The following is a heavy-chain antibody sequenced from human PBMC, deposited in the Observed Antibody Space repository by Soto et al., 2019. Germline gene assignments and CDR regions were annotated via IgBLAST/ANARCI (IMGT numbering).Heavy chain of an antibody. V-gene: IGHV4-59*01. J-gene: IGHJ4*02. CDR2: IYYSGST. Sequence: PSETLSLTCTVSGGSISSYYWIWIRQPPGKGLEWIGYIYYSGSTNYNPSLKSRVTISVDTSKNQFSLKLSSVTAADTAVYYCARGHRGVIEDWGQGTQVSVSS. CDR1: GGSISSYY. D-gene: IGHD3-10*01. CDR3: ARGHRGVIED.